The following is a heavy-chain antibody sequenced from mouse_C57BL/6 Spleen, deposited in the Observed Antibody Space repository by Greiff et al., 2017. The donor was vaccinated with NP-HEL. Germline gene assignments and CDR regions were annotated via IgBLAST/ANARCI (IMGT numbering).Heavy chain of an antibody. CDR3: TNEGY. Sequence: EVKLEESGGGLVQPGGSMKLSCVASGFTFSNYWMNWVRQSPEKGLEWVAQIRLKSDNYATNYAESVKGRFTISRDDSKSSVYLQMNNLRAEDTGIYYCTNEGYWGQGTTLTVSS. V-gene: IGHV6-3*01. J-gene: IGHJ2*01. CDR2: IRLKSDNYAT. CDR1: GFTFSNYW.